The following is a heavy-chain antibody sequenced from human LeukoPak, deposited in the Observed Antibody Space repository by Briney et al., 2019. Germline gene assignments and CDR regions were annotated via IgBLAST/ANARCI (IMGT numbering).Heavy chain of an antibody. V-gene: IGHV4-34*01. CDR1: GGSFSGYY. J-gene: IGHJ4*02. CDR2: INHSGST. CDR3: ARGWGYSYGPRFDY. D-gene: IGHD5-18*01. Sequence: PSETLSLTCAVYGGSFSGYYWSWIRQPPGKGLEWIGEINHSGSTNYNPSLKSRVTISVDTSKNQFSLKLSSVTAADTAVYYCARGWGYSYGPRFDYWGQGTLVTVSS.